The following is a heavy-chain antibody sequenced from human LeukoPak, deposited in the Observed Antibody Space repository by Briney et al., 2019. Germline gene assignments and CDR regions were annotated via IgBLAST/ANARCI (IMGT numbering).Heavy chain of an antibody. Sequence: SETLSLTCTVSGGSISSYCWSWIRQPPGKGLEWIGYIYYSGSTNYNPSLKSRVTISVDTSKNQFSLKLSSVTAADTAVYYCARGSGLSGRPIPDWGQGTLVTVSS. CDR2: IYYSGST. V-gene: IGHV4-59*01. J-gene: IGHJ4*02. CDR3: ARGSGLSGRPIPD. CDR1: GGSISSYC. D-gene: IGHD6-19*01.